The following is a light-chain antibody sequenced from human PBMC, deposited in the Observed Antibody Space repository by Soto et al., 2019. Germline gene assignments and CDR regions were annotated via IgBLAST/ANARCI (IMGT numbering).Light chain of an antibody. V-gene: IGKV3-20*01. CDR2: GAS. Sequence: EIVLTQSPGTLALSPGEGATLSCRASQSVSKYLAWYQQKPGQAPRLLIYGASSRATGIPDSFSGSGSGTDFTLTISRLEPEDFAVYYCQQYGGSPQTFGQGTRW. CDR1: QSVSKY. J-gene: IGKJ1*01. CDR3: QQYGGSPQT.